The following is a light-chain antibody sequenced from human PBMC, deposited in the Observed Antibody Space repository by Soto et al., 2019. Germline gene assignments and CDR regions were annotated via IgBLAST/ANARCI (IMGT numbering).Light chain of an antibody. J-gene: IGKJ1*01. CDR2: AAS. Sequence: QMTQSPSSLAASVGEKIMITCRASRDVGSDVSWYQQKPGQAPKLLIYAASNLYTGVPSRFSGSRSGTEFTLTISSLQSEDFAVYYCQQYNNWPQTFGQGTKVDIK. V-gene: IGKV1-17*01. CDR3: QQYNNWPQT. CDR1: RDVGSD.